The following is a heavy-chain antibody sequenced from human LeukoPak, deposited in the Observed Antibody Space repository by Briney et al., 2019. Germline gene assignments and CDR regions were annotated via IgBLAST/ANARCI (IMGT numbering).Heavy chain of an antibody. D-gene: IGHD3-22*01. J-gene: IGHJ3*02. CDR2: IYTSGST. CDR1: GGSISSYY. V-gene: IGHV4-4*07. CDR3: AKSFPDPHYYDSSVVGVVDAFDI. Sequence: PSETLSLTCTVSGGSISSYYWSWIRQPAGKGLEWIGRIYTSGSTNYNPSLKSRVTMSVDTSKNQFSLKLSSVTAADTAVYYCAKSFPDPHYYDSSVVGVVDAFDIWGQGTMVTVSS.